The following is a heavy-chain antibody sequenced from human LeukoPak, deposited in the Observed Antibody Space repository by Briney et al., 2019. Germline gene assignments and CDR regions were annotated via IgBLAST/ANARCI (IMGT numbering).Heavy chain of an antibody. V-gene: IGHV3-23*01. CDR3: AKDPRWELGTYYYYYMDV. CDR2: ISGSGGST. D-gene: IGHD1-26*01. Sequence: AGGSLRLSCAASGFTFSSYAMSWVRQAPGKGLEWVSAISGSGGSTYYADSVKGRFTISRDNSKNTLYLQMNSLRAEDTAVYYCAKDPRWELGTYYYYYMDVWGKGTTVTVSS. J-gene: IGHJ6*03. CDR1: GFTFSSYA.